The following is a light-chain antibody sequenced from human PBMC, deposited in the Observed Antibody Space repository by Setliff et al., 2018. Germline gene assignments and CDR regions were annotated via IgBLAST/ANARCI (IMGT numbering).Light chain of an antibody. CDR2: DVS. CDR3: SSYAGSYTYV. J-gene: IGLJ1*01. CDR1: SSDVGGYNY. V-gene: IGLV2-14*03. Sequence: QSALTQPASVSGSPGQSITISCTGTSSDVGGYNYVSWYQQHPDKAPKLMIFDVSNRPSGVSNRFSGSKSGNTASLTISGLQAEDEADYYCSSYAGSYTYVFGTGTKVTVL.